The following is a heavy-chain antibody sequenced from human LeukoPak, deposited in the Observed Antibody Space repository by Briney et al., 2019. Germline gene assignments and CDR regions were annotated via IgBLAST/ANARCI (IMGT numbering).Heavy chain of an antibody. V-gene: IGHV3-21*01. D-gene: IGHD1-26*01. CDR2: ISSSGSYT. CDR1: GFTFSSYS. CDR3: AREEPPDY. J-gene: IGHJ4*02. Sequence: GGSLRLSCAASGFTFSSYSMNWVRQAPGKGLEWVSSISSSGSYTYYADSVKGRFTISRDNAKNSLYLQMNSLRAEDTAVYYCAREEPPDYWGQGTLVTVSS.